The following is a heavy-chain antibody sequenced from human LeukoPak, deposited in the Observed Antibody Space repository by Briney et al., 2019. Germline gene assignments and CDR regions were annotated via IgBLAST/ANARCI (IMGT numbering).Heavy chain of an antibody. J-gene: IGHJ4*02. D-gene: IGHD3-10*01. V-gene: IGHV3-48*03. CDR3: ARYYYGSGSYFDY. CDR1: GFTFSSYE. CDR2: ISSSGSSI. Sequence: PGGSLRLSCAASGFTFSSYEMNWVRQAPGKGLEWVSYISSSGSSIYYADSVKGRFTISRDNAKNSLYLQMNSLRAEDTAVYYCARYYYGSGSYFDYWGQGTLVTVSS.